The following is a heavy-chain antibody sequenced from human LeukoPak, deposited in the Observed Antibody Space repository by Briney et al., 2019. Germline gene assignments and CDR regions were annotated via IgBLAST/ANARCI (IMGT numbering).Heavy chain of an antibody. CDR1: GGSFSGYY. J-gene: IGHJ5*02. D-gene: IGHD3-10*01. V-gene: IGHV4-34*01. Sequence: PSETLSLTCAVYGGSFSGYYWSWIRQPPGKGLEWIGEINHSGSTNYNPSLKSRVTISVDTSKNQFSLKLSSVTAADTAVYYCARGPVLLWFGDQNWFDPWGQGTLVTVSS. CDR3: ARGPVLLWFGDQNWFDP. CDR2: INHSGST.